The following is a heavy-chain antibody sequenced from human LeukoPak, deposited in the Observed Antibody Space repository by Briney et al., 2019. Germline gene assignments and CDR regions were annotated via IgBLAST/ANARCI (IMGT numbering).Heavy chain of an antibody. CDR2: IYYSGST. CDR3: ARGRRSSYYDFWSGYTSGMDV. CDR1: DGSISNHY. V-gene: IGHV4-59*11. J-gene: IGHJ6*02. Sequence: SETLSLTCTVSDGSISNHYWSWIRQPPGKGLEWIGYIYYSGSTNYNPSLKSRVTISVDTSKNQFSLKLSSVTAADTAVYYCARGRRSSYYDFWSGYTSGMDVWGQGTTVTVSS. D-gene: IGHD3-3*01.